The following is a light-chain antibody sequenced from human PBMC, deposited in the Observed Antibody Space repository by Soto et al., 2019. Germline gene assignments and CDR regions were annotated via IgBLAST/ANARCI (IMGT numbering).Light chain of an antibody. J-gene: IGKJ4*01. CDR1: QGISSW. CDR3: QQTTSLPLT. V-gene: IGKV1-12*01. Sequence: DIQMTQSPSFVSASVGDRVTITGRASQGISSWLAWYQHKPGRAPKLLIHAASNLESGVPSRFSGSGSGTDFTLTISSLQPVDFATYYCQQTTSLPLTFGGGTKVEIK. CDR2: AAS.